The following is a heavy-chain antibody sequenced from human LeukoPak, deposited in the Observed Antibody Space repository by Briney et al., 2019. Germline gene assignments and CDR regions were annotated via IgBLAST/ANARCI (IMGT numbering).Heavy chain of an antibody. D-gene: IGHD3-22*01. CDR2: ISSSSSYI. CDR1: GFTFSSYS. V-gene: IGHV3-21*01. Sequence: GGSLRLSCAASGFTFSSYSMNWVRQAPGKRLEWVSSISSSSSYIYYADSVKGRFTISRDNAKNSLYLQMNSLRAEDTAVYYCARGVSSDSRNYWGQGTLVTVSS. CDR3: ARGVSSDSRNY. J-gene: IGHJ4*02.